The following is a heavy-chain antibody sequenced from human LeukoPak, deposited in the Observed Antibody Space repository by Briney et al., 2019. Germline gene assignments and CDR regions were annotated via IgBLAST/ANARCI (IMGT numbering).Heavy chain of an antibody. CDR3: AREGNTVGRYSSSWYTAFDI. CDR1: GGSISSGSYY. J-gene: IGHJ3*02. V-gene: IGHV4-61*02. Sequence: KPSETLSLTCTVSGGSISSGSYYWSWIRQPDGKGLEWIERIYTSGSTNYNPSLKSRVTISVHTAKNQFSLKLTSVTAADTAVYYCAREGNTVGRYSSSWYTAFDIWGQGTMVTVSS. D-gene: IGHD6-13*01. CDR2: IYTSGST.